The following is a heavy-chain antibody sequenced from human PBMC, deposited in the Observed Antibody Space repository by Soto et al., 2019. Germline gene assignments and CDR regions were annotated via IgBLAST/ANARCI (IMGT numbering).Heavy chain of an antibody. CDR3: ARGRGSDYYYYYMDV. CDR2: INHSGST. Sequence: QVQLQQWGAGLLKPSETLSLTCAVYGGSFSGYYWSWIRQPPGKGLEWIGEINHSGSTNYNPSLKSRGTITVDTSKNQFSLKLSSVTAADTAVDYCARGRGSDYYYYYMDVWGKGTTVTVSS. J-gene: IGHJ6*03. V-gene: IGHV4-34*01. D-gene: IGHD6-25*01. CDR1: GGSFSGYY.